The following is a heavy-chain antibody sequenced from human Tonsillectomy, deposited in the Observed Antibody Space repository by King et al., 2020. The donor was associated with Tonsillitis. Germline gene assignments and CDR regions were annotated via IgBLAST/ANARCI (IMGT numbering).Heavy chain of an antibody. D-gene: IGHD6-19*01. Sequence: VQLVESGGGLVQPGGSLRLSCAASGFTFRTYWMHWVRQVPGKGLVWVSRINIDGSSTSYEDSVKGRFTISRDNAKNTLYLKMSSLRAEDTAVYYCTRSEVQWLIQDYWGQGTLVTVSS. CDR1: GFTFRTYW. CDR2: INIDGSST. CDR3: TRSEVQWLIQDY. J-gene: IGHJ4*02. V-gene: IGHV3-74*01.